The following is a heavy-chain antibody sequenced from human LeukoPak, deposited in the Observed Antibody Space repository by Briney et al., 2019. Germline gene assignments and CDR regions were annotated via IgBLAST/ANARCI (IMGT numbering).Heavy chain of an antibody. D-gene: IGHD2-2*01. CDR3: ASGEYQLQNWFDP. Sequence: SQTLSLTCTVSGGSISSGDYYWSWIRQPPGKGLEWIGYIYYSGSTYYNPSLKSRVTMSVDTSKNQFSLKLSSVTAADTAVYYCASGEYQLQNWFDPWGQGTLVTVSS. CDR1: GGSISSGDYY. CDR2: IYYSGST. J-gene: IGHJ5*02. V-gene: IGHV4-30-4*08.